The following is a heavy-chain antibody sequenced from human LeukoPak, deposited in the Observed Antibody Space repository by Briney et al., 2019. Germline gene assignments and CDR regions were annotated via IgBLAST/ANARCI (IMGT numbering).Heavy chain of an antibody. CDR1: GFTFSSYW. CDR3: AELGITMIGGV. D-gene: IGHD3-10*02. J-gene: IGHJ6*04. CDR2: INSDGSST. V-gene: IGHV3-74*01. Sequence: GGSLRLSCAASGFTFSSYWMHWVRQAPGKGLVWVSRINSDGSSTSYADSVKGRFTISRDNAKSTLYLQMNSLRAEDTAVYYCAELGITMIGGVWGKGTTVTISS.